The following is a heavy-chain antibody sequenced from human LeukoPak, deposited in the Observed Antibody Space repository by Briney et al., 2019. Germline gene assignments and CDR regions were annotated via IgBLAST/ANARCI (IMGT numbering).Heavy chain of an antibody. D-gene: IGHD2-21*02. Sequence: GESLKISCKGSGYSFTSYWIGWVRQMPGKGLEGMGIIYPGDSDTRYSPSFQGQVTISADKSISTAYLQWSSLKASDTAMYYCARRLFYCGGHCSGFDPWGQGTLVTVSS. CDR3: ARRLFYCGGHCSGFDP. CDR2: IYPGDSDT. CDR1: GYSFTSYW. J-gene: IGHJ5*02. V-gene: IGHV5-51*01.